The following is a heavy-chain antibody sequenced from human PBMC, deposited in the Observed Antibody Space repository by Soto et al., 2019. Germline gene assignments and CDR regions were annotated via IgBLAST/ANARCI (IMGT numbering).Heavy chain of an antibody. Sequence: SETLSLTCSVSGGSISSGGYYWSWIRQHPGKGLEWIGYIYYSGSTYYNPSLKSRVTISVDTSKNQFSLKLSSVTAADTAVYYCASVYYYDISGYYYGEVFDYWGQGTLVTVSS. CDR1: GGSISSGGYY. V-gene: IGHV4-30-4*08. D-gene: IGHD3-22*01. J-gene: IGHJ4*02. CDR2: IYYSGST. CDR3: ASVYYYDISGYYYGEVFDY.